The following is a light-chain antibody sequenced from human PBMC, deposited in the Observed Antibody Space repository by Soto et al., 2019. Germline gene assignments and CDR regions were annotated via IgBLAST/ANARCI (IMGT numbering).Light chain of an antibody. Sequence: SYELTQPPSVSVSPGQTVRITCSGDRLPRHYVHWYQQKPGQAPALVIFKDRERPSGIPERFSGSSSGTTVTLIISGVQDADEADYYCQSTDSSGSYVFGTGTKVTVL. CDR1: RLPRHY. CDR3: QSTDSSGSYV. V-gene: IGLV3-25*03. CDR2: KDR. J-gene: IGLJ1*01.